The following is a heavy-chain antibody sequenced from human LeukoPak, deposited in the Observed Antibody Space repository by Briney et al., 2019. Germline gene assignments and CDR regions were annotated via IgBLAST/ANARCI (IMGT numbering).Heavy chain of an antibody. CDR2: ISGSGGST. Sequence: GGSLRLSCAASGFIFSIYAISWVRQAPGEGLEWVSSISGSGGSTYYADSVKGRFTISRDNSKNSLYLQMNSLRAEYTAVYYCARDWLAGKPYNAFDIWGKGTMVTVSS. D-gene: IGHD3-22*01. V-gene: IGHV3-23*01. J-gene: IGHJ3*02. CDR1: GFIFSIYA. CDR3: ARDWLAGKPYNAFDI.